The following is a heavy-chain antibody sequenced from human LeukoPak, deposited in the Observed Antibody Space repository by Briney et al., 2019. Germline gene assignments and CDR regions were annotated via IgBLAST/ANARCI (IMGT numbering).Heavy chain of an antibody. V-gene: IGHV3-53*01. CDR2: IYSGGST. CDR3: ARGGFFDY. CDR1: GFTVSTNY. J-gene: IGHJ4*02. Sequence: GGSLRLSCAASGFTVSTNYINWVRQAPGKGLEWVSVIYSGGSTYYADSVKGRFTISRDTSKNTVYLQMNNLRVEDTAVYYCARGGFFDYWGQGTLVTVSS. D-gene: IGHD2-15*01.